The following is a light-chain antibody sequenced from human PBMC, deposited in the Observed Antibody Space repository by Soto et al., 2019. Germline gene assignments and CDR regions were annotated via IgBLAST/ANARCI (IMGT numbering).Light chain of an antibody. Sequence: EIVMTQPPATLSVSPGERATLSCRASQSVSSNLAWYQQKPGQAPRLLIYGAFNRATGIPARFSGSGSGTDFTLTISSLEPEDSAVYYCQQRNVWPPVTFGQGTRLEIK. CDR2: GAF. CDR3: QQRNVWPPVT. J-gene: IGKJ5*01. CDR1: QSVSSN. V-gene: IGKV3-11*01.